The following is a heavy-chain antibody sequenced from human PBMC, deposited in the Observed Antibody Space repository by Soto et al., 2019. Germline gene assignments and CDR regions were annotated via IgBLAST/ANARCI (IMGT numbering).Heavy chain of an antibody. CDR2: IYYSGST. D-gene: IGHD5-18*01. CDR1: GGSISSGDYY. J-gene: IGHJ4*02. V-gene: IGHV4-30-4*01. CDR3: ARETQYGYGIFDY. Sequence: LTCTVSGGSISSGDYYWSWIRQPPGKDLEWIGYIYYSGSTYYNPSLKSRVTISVDTSKNQFSLKLSSVTAADTAVYYCARETQYGYGIFDYWRQGTQVTVSS.